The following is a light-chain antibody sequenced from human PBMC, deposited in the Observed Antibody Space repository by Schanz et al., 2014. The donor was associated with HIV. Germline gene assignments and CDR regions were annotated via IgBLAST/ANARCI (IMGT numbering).Light chain of an antibody. Sequence: QSALTQPRSVPGSPGQSVTISCTGTSSDVGGYNYVSWYQQHPGKAPKLMIYEVSKRPSGVPDRFSGSKSGNTASLTVSGLQAEDEADYYCSSHTSGRALFGGGTKLTVL. CDR3: SSHTSGRAL. CDR2: EVS. CDR1: SSDVGGYNY. V-gene: IGLV2-8*01. J-gene: IGLJ2*01.